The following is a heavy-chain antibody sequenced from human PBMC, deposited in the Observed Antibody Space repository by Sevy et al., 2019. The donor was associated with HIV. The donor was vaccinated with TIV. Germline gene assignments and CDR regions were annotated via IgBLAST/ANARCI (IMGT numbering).Heavy chain of an antibody. CDR2: IWHDGNNK. CDR3: GRDPWLVLWFGESIYGMDV. V-gene: IGHV3-33*01. Sequence: GGSLRLSCVACGFTFSTYGMHWVRQAAGKGLEWVAVIWHDGNNKYYADSVKSRFTSSRDNSRETLYLQMNSLRAEDTAVYYCGRDPWLVLWFGESIYGMDVWGQGTTVTVSS. D-gene: IGHD3-10*01. J-gene: IGHJ6*02. CDR1: GFTFSTYG.